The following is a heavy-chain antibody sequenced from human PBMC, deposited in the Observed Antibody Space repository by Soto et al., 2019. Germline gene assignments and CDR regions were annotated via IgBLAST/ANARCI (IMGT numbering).Heavy chain of an antibody. D-gene: IGHD7-27*01. V-gene: IGHV4-30-4*01. CDR2: IYYSGST. J-gene: IGHJ4*02. CDR3: AGELGSALSGLHY. Sequence: SETLSLTCTVSGGSISSGDYYWSWIRQPPGKGLEWIGYIYYSGSTYYNPSLKSRGTISVDTSKNQFSLKLSSVTSAHTAVYYCAGELGSALSGLHYWGQGTLVTVSS. CDR1: GGSISSGDYY.